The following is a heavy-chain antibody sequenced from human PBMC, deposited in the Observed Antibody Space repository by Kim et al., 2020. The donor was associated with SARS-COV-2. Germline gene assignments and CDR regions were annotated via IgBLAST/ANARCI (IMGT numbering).Heavy chain of an antibody. CDR1: GYSFTSYW. CDR2: IDPSDSYT. D-gene: IGHD2-2*01. Sequence: GESLKISCKGSGYSFTSYWISWVRQMPGKGLEWMGRIDPSDSYTNYSPSFQGHVTISADKSISTAYLQWSSLKASDTAMYYCARLVVVPAAGYYYYYGMDVWGQGTTVTVSS. CDR3: ARLVVVPAAGYYYYYGMDV. V-gene: IGHV5-10-1*01. J-gene: IGHJ6*02.